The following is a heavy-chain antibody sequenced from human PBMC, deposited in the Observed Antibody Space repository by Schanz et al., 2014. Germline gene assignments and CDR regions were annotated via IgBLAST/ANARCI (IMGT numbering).Heavy chain of an antibody. CDR3: ARDGYSVVVISTTESFDI. CDR1: GFSFSDYY. V-gene: IGHV3-11*05. J-gene: IGHJ3*02. D-gene: IGHD2-21*01. Sequence: PGGSLRLSCAASGFSFSDYYMSWIRQAPGKGLEWISFINTGSNYINYADSVKGRFTISRDNTKNSLFLQLNSLRADDTAVYYCARDGYSVVVISTTESFDIWGQGTMVTVSP. CDR2: INTGSNYI.